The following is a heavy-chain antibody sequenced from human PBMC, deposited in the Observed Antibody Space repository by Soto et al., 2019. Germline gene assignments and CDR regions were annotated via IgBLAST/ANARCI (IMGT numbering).Heavy chain of an antibody. CDR1: GSTFRSYA. CDR2: ISGSGVNT. V-gene: IGHV3-23*01. J-gene: IGHJ4*02. D-gene: IGHD3-10*01. Sequence: EVQVLESGGGLVQPGGSLRLSCSASGSTFRSYAMSWVRQAPGKGLEWVSTISGSGVNTHYADSVKGRFTISRDNSKNTLYLQMNSLRAEDTAVYYCAKVGSGSYSAHYWGQGTLVTVSS. CDR3: AKVGSGSYSAHY.